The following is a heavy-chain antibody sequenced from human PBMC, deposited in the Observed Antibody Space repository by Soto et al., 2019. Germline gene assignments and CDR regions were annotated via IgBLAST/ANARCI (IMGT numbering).Heavy chain of an antibody. CDR3: ARGGVGAAGGMDV. V-gene: IGHV1-69*02. Sequence: QVQLVQSGAEVKKPGSSVKVSGKASGGTFSSYTITWVRQAPGHGLEWMGRVIPLLGITNYAQKFLGRVTISADRSPSTAYMELSSLRSDGTAVYYCARGGVGAAGGMDVWGRGTTVSFSS. J-gene: IGHJ6*02. CDR2: VIPLLGIT. CDR1: GGTFSSYT. D-gene: IGHD1-26*01.